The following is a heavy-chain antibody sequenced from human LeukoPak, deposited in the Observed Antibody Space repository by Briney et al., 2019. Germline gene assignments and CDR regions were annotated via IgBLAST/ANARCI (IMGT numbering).Heavy chain of an antibody. V-gene: IGHV3-7*01. CDR3: ARVKNGYSSSCLDY. Sequence: SGGSLRLSCAASGFTFSSHWMNWVRQAPGKGLEWVANIKQDGSEKYYVDSVKGRFTISRDNAKNSLYLQMNSLRAEDTAVYYCARVKNGYSSSCLDYWGQGTLVTVSS. D-gene: IGHD6-13*01. CDR2: IKQDGSEK. J-gene: IGHJ4*02. CDR1: GFTFSSHW.